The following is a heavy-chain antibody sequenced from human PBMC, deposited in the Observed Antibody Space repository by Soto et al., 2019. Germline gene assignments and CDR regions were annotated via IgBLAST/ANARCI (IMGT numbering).Heavy chain of an antibody. V-gene: IGHV3-30*18. CDR2: ISYDGSNK. CDR1: GFTFSSYG. J-gene: IGHJ6*02. CDR3: AKSIVATTHYYYYYGMDV. D-gene: IGHD5-12*01. Sequence: LRLSCAASGFTFSSYGMHWVRQAPGKGLEWVAVISYDGSNKYYADSVKGRFTISRDNSKNTLYLQMNSLRAEDTAVYYCAKSIVATTHYYYYYGMDVWGQGTTVTVSS.